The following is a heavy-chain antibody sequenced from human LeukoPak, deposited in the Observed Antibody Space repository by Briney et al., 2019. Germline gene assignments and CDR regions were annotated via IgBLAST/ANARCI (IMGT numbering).Heavy chain of an antibody. Sequence: SVKVSCKASGGTFSSYATSWVRQAPGQGLEWMGGIIPIFGTANYAQKFQGRVTITADESTSTAYMELSSLRSEDTAVYYCARADIVATIRFDYWGQGTLVTVSS. J-gene: IGHJ4*02. D-gene: IGHD5-12*01. V-gene: IGHV1-69*01. CDR3: ARADIVATIRFDY. CDR2: IIPIFGTA. CDR1: GGTFSSYA.